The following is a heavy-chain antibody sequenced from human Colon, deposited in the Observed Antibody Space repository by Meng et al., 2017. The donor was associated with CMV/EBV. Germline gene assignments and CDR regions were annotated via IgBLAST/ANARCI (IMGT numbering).Heavy chain of an antibody. D-gene: IGHD4-17*01. V-gene: IGHV4-4*02. J-gene: IGHJ4*02. CDR1: GGSISSSHW. CDR2: IYHSGST. Sequence: VSGGSISSSHWWSWVRQPPGKGLEWIGEIYHSGSTNYNPSLKSRVTISVDKSKIQFSLKLSSVTAADTAVYYCARYMTTVTTGYFDYWGQGTLVTVSS. CDR3: ARYMTTVTTGYFDY.